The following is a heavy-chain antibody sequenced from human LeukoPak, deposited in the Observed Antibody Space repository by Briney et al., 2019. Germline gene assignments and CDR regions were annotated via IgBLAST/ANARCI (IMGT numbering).Heavy chain of an antibody. V-gene: IGHV4-4*07. J-gene: IGHJ6*03. CDR2: IYTSGST. CDR3: AREGNLYRFYYYYMDV. Sequence: PSETLSLTCTVSGGSISSYYWSWIRQPAGKGLEWIGRIYTSGSTNYNPSLKSRVIMSVDTSKNQFSLKLSSVTAADTAVYYCAREGNLYRFYYYYMDVWGKGTTVTVSS. D-gene: IGHD2-2*02. CDR1: GGSISSYY.